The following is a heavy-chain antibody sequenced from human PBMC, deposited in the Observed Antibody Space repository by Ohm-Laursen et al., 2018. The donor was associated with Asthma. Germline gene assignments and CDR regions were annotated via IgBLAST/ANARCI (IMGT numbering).Heavy chain of an antibody. V-gene: IGHV3-23*01. CDR1: GFTFSSYA. D-gene: IGHD6-13*01. CDR3: AKDAAAGIFYFDY. Sequence: SLRLSCSASGFTFSSYAMSWVRQAPGKGLEWVSAISGSGGSTYYADSVKGRFTISRDNSKNTLYLQMNSLRAEDTAVYYCAKDAAAGIFYFDYWGQGTLVTVSS. J-gene: IGHJ4*02. CDR2: ISGSGGST.